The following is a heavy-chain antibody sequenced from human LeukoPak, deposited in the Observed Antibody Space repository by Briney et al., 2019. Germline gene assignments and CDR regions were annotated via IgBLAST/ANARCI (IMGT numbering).Heavy chain of an antibody. CDR2: IYYSGST. Sequence: SETLSLTCTVSGGSISSYYWRWIRQPPGKGLEWIGDIYYSGSTNYNPSLKSRVTISVDTSKNQFSLKLSSVTAADTAVYYCARGHIVVVPAAIPRSDWFDPWGQGTLVTVSS. J-gene: IGHJ5*02. CDR3: ARGHIVVVPAAIPRSDWFDP. CDR1: GGSISSYY. D-gene: IGHD2-2*02. V-gene: IGHV4-59*08.